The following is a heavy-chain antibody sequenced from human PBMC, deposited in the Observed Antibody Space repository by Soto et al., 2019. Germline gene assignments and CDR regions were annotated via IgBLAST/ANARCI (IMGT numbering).Heavy chain of an antibody. Sequence: SCAASGFTFSSYALHWVRQAPGKGLEWVALISYDGSNKDYADSVKGRFTISRDNSKNTLYLQINSLRAEDTAVYFCARAGGYCSGGSCYSQYYYNYYGMDVWGQGTTVTVSS. CDR3: ARAGGYCSGGSCYSQYYYNYYGMDV. D-gene: IGHD2-15*01. CDR2: ISYDGSNK. V-gene: IGHV3-30-3*01. CDR1: GFTFSSYA. J-gene: IGHJ6*02.